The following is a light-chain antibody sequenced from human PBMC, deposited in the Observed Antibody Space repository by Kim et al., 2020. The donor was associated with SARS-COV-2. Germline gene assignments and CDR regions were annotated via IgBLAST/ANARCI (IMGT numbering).Light chain of an antibody. CDR2: GRD. J-gene: IGLJ2*01. Sequence: SSELTQDPAVSVALGQTVRITCQGDSLRSFYATWYQQRPRQAPVLVIYGRDNRPSGIPDRFSGSSSGNTASLTISRAQAEDEADFYCQSRDNGGDLLFGGGTQLTVL. CDR1: SLRSFY. V-gene: IGLV3-19*01. CDR3: QSRDNGGDLL.